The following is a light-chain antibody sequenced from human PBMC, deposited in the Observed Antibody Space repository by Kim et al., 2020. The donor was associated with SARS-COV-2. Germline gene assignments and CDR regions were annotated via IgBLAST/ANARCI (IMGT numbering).Light chain of an antibody. CDR1: TSNIGTNT. V-gene: IGLV1-44*01. CDR3: ETWDDSLNGPV. Sequence: QSVLTQPPSASGTPGQRVTISCSGSTSNIGTNTVNWYQQLPGSAPRLLIHADNRRPSGVTARFSGSKSGTSASLAISGLESEDESDYYCETWDDSLNGPVFGGGTQLTVL. J-gene: IGLJ3*02. CDR2: ADN.